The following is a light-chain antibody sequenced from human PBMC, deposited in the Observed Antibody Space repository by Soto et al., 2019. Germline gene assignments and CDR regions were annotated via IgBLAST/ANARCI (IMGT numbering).Light chain of an antibody. V-gene: IGKV4-1*01. J-gene: IGKJ1*01. CDR1: QSFLYRSNNKNF. CDR3: QQNYNSPRT. CDR2: WAS. Sequence: DIVMTQSPDSVGVSLGGRATINCKCSQSFLYRSNNKNFLSWYQQKPGQPPKLLIYWASTRESGVPDRFSGSGSGADFTLTISSLQAEDVAVYYCQQNYNSPRTFGQGTKVDIK.